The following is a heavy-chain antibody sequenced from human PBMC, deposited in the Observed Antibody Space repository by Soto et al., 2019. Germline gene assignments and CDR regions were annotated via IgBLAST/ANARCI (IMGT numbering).Heavy chain of an antibody. CDR2: TYYRSKWYN. Sequence: SQTLSLTCAISGDSVSSNSAAWNWIRQSPSRGLEWLGRTYYRSKWYNDYAVSVKSRITINPDTSKNQFSLQLNSVTPEDTAVYYCARGWTAVASYYYYAMDVWGQGTTVTVSS. V-gene: IGHV6-1*01. CDR3: ARGWTAVASYYYYAMDV. CDR1: GDSVSSNSAA. D-gene: IGHD6-19*01. J-gene: IGHJ6*02.